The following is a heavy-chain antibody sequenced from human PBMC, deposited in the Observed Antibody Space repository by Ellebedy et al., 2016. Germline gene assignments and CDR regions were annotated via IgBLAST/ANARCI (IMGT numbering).Heavy chain of an antibody. D-gene: IGHD3-16*01. CDR3: ATKYGGELLGSYDY. CDR2: ISFDGINK. Sequence: GESLKISXAASGFTFSTYAMHWVRQAPGKGLEHVAVISFDGINKYYADSVKGRFTISRDNSKNTLYLQMNSLGVDDTALYYCATKYGGELLGSYDYWGQGTLVTISS. CDR1: GFTFSTYA. J-gene: IGHJ4*02. V-gene: IGHV3-30-3*01.